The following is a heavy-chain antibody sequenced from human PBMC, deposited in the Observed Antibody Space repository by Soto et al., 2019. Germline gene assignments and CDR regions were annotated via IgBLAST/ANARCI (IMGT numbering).Heavy chain of an antibody. D-gene: IGHD2-15*01. CDR1: GYSVSSSDYY. V-gene: IGHV4-39*01. CDR2: MFYSGLT. J-gene: IGHJ6*02. CDR3: APLSVSLSGPYGIHV. Sequence: AETLSLTCSVSGYSVSSSDYYWAWIRQPPGKGLEWIGSMFYSGLTYYNPSLKSRVTLSVDTSKNQFSVRLNSVTAADTAVYYCAPLSVSLSGPYGIHVWGQGTTVTVSS.